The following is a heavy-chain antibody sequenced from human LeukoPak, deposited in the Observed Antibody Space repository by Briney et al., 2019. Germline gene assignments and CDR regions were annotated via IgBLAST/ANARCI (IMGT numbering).Heavy chain of an antibody. CDR2: IYYIGTT. CDR1: GGSMSSYY. J-gene: IGHJ3*02. CDR3: ARHNAVANTLDI. V-gene: IGHV4-59*08. D-gene: IGHD2-15*01. Sequence: SETLSLTCTVSGGSMSSYYWSWIRQPPGKGLEWIGYIYYIGTTNYNPSFKSRVTISVDTSQNQFSLKLSSVTAADTAVYYCARHNAVANTLDIWGQGTVVTVSS.